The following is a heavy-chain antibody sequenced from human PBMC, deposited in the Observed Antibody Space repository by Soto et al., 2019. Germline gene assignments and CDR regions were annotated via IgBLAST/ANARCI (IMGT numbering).Heavy chain of an antibody. J-gene: IGHJ6*02. Sequence: QVQLQESGPGLVKPSETLSLTCTVSGGSVSSGSYYWSWIRQPPGKGLGWIGYIYYSGSTNYNPSLKSRVAISVDTSKNQFSLMLSSVTAADTAVYYCARAHYSSSWDDYYYYGMDVWGQGTTVTVSS. CDR1: GGSVSSGSYY. V-gene: IGHV4-61*01. D-gene: IGHD6-13*01. CDR3: ARAHYSSSWDDYYYYGMDV. CDR2: IYYSGST.